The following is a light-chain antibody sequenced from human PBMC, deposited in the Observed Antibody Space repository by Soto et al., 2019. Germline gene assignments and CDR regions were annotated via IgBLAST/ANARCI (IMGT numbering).Light chain of an antibody. Sequence: QSALTQPASVSGSPGQPITISCTGTSSDVGGFNYVSWYQQHPGKAPKLMIYDVTNRPSGVSYRFSGSKSGNTASLTISGLQAEDEADYYCTAYTSSSTYVFGTGTKVTV. CDR3: TAYTSSSTYV. CDR1: SSDVGGFNY. J-gene: IGLJ1*01. CDR2: DVT. V-gene: IGLV2-14*03.